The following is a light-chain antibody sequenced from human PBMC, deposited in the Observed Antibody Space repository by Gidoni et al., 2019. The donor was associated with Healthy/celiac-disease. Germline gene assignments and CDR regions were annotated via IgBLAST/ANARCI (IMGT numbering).Light chain of an antibody. V-gene: IGKV3-15*01. J-gene: IGKJ4*01. CDR3: QQYNNWPLT. CDR1: QSVSSN. Sequence: EIVMTQSPATLSVSPGERATLSCRASQSVSSNFAWYQQKPGQAPSLLIYGASTRATGIPARFSGSGSGTEFTLTISSLQSEDFAVYYCQQYNNWPLTCXGXTKVEIK. CDR2: GAS.